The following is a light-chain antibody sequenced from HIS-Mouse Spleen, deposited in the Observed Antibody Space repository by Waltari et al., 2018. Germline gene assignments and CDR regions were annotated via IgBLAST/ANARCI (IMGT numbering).Light chain of an antibody. CDR1: SSDVGSYNL. J-gene: IGLJ3*02. CDR2: EGS. V-gene: IGLV2-23*01. Sequence: QSALTQPASVSGSPGQSITISCTGTSSDVGSYNLVSWYQQHPGKAPKLMIYEGSKRPSGVSNRWSGSKSGNTASLTISGLQADDEADYYCCSYAGSSTWVFGGGTKLTVL. CDR3: CSYAGSSTWV.